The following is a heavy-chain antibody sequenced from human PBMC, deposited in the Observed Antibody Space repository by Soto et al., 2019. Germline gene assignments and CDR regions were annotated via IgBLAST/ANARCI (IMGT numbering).Heavy chain of an antibody. CDR2: IKGKPDGGAT. J-gene: IGHJ4*02. V-gene: IGHV3-15*01. CDR3: TAGSPFNY. CDR1: GITFNTAW. Sequence: PGGSLRLSCAASGITFNTAWLTWVRQAPGKGLEWVGRIKGKPDGGATDYAAPVEGRFTISRDDSQNTVFLQMNSLKTDDTAVYYCTAGSPFNYWDPGTRVTVPS.